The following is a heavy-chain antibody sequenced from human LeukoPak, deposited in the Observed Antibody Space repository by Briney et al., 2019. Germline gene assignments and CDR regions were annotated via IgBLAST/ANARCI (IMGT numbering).Heavy chain of an antibody. CDR3: ARAKRGHYGSGSYYLRGGNHLDY. Sequence: ASVKVSCKASGYTFTGYYMHWVRQAPGQGLEWMGWINPNSGGTNYAQKFQGRITMTRDTSISTAYMELSRLRSDDTAVYYCARAKRGHYGSGSYYLRGGNHLDYWGQGTLVTVSS. CDR2: INPNSGGT. CDR1: GYTFTGYY. V-gene: IGHV1-2*02. D-gene: IGHD3-10*01. J-gene: IGHJ4*02.